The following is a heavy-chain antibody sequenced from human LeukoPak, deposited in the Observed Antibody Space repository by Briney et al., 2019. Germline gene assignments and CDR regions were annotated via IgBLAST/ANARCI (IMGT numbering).Heavy chain of an antibody. CDR2: ISHDGNTK. V-gene: IGHV3-30*14. CDR1: GFTFSTYT. CDR3: ARSLPATREPQAIDY. J-gene: IGHJ4*02. D-gene: IGHD2-2*01. Sequence: PGRSLRLSCTAPGFTFSTYTMHWVRQAPGKGLEWVTVISHDGNTKHYADSVKGRFTISRDNSKNSLYLQMNSLRAEDTAFYSCARSLPATREPQAIDYWGQGTLVTVSS.